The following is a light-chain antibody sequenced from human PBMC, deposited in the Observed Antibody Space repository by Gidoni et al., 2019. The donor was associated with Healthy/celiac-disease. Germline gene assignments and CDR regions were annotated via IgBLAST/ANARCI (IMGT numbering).Light chain of an antibody. J-gene: IGKJ2*02. CDR3: QPYNNWPRT. Sequence: EIVMTQSPATLSVSPGERATLSCRASQSVSSNLAWYQQKPGQAPRLLIYGASTRATGIPARFSCSGSGTEFTLTISILHSEDFAVFYCQPYNNWPRTFGQGTKLEIK. CDR1: QSVSSN. V-gene: IGKV3-15*01. CDR2: GAS.